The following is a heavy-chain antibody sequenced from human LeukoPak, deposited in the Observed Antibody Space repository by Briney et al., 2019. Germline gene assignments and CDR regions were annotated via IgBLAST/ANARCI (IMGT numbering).Heavy chain of an antibody. Sequence: GGSLRLSYAASGFTFSSYWMHWVRQAPGKGLVWVSRINSDGSSTSYADSVKGRFTISRDNAKNTLYLQMNSLRAEDTAVYYCARGDDFWSGYYWPFDYWGQGTLATVSS. CDR1: GFTFSSYW. D-gene: IGHD3-3*01. CDR2: INSDGSST. CDR3: ARGDDFWSGYYWPFDY. J-gene: IGHJ4*02. V-gene: IGHV3-74*01.